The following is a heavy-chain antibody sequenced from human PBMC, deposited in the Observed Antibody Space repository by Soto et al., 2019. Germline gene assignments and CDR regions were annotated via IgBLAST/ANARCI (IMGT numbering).Heavy chain of an antibody. Sequence: QVQLVQSGAEVKKAGASVKVSCKASGYTFSTYGISWVRQAPGQGLEWMGWISGYNGNTNYAQKLQGRVTLTTDTSTNTAYRELRSLRSDDTAVYYCARAPRSWYSFCLDYWGQGTVVTVSS. D-gene: IGHD6-13*01. CDR3: ARAPRSWYSFCLDY. CDR2: ISGYNGNT. J-gene: IGHJ4*02. CDR1: GYTFSTYG. V-gene: IGHV1-18*01.